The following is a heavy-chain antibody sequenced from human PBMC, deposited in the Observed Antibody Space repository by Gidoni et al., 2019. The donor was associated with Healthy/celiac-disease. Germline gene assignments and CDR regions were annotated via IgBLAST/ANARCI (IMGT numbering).Heavy chain of an antibody. CDR3: ARVMSGNEAFDY. CDR2: IYYSGST. CDR1: GGSISSGGYY. V-gene: IGHV4-31*03. Sequence: QVQLQESGPGLVKPSQTLSLTCTVSGGSISSGGYYWSWLRQHPGKGLEWIGYIYYSGSTYYNPSLTSRVTISVDTSKNQFSLKLSSVTAADTAVYYCARVMSGNEAFDYWGQGTLVTVSS. D-gene: IGHD3-3*01. J-gene: IGHJ4*02.